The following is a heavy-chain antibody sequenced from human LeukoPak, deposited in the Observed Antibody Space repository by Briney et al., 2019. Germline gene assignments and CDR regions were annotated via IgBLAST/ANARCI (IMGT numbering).Heavy chain of an antibody. CDR1: GYTFTSYY. CDR2: INPSGGST. D-gene: IGHD3-10*01. V-gene: IGHV1-46*03. Sequence: GASVKVSCKASGYTFTSYYMHWVQQAPGQGLEWMGIINPSGGSTSYAQKFQGRVTMTRDTSTSTVYMELSSLRSEDTAVYYCAREVRSLSAHQYYYGSGTTLDRFDPWGQGSLVTVSS. CDR3: AREVRSLSAHQYYYGSGTTLDRFDP. J-gene: IGHJ5*02.